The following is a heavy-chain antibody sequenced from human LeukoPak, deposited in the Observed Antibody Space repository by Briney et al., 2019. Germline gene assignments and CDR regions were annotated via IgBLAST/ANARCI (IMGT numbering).Heavy chain of an antibody. J-gene: IGHJ6*02. CDR1: GYIFTSYW. D-gene: IGHD6-19*01. CDR3: ARLPPPTSSGWPYYYYYYGMDV. Sequence: GESLRISCKGSGYIFTSYWINWVRQMPGKGLEWMGRIDPSDSYTNYSPSFQGHVTISADKSISTAYLQWSSLKAADTAMYYCARLPPPTSSGWPYYYYYYGMDVWGQGTTVTVSS. V-gene: IGHV5-10-1*01. CDR2: IDPSDSYT.